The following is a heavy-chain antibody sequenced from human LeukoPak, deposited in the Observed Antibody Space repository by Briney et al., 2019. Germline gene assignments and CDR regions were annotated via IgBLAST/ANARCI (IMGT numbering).Heavy chain of an antibody. D-gene: IGHD2-2*02. CDR2: ISSSGSTI. J-gene: IGHJ6*03. V-gene: IGHV3-11*01. Sequence: PGGSLRLSCAASGFTFSDYYMSWIRQAPGKGLEGGSYISSSGSTIYYGDSGKGRFTFSRDNAKNSLYLHMNSLRADDTAVYHCARLNSGSACSSTSCYTPYYYYYMDVWGKGTTVTVSS. CDR1: GFTFSDYY. CDR3: ARLNSGSACSSTSCYTPYYYYYMDV.